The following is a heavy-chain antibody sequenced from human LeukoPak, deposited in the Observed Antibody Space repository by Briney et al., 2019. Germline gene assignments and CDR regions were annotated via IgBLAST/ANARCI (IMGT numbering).Heavy chain of an antibody. D-gene: IGHD4-17*01. CDR1: GFTFSSYA. V-gene: IGHV3-23*01. Sequence: GGSLRLSCAASGFTFSSYAMSWVRQAPGKGLEWVSAISGSGGSTYYADSVKGRFTISRDNSKNTLFPQMNSLRAEDTAVYYCAKSDYGDYFDFWGQGTPVTVSS. CDR3: AKSDYGDYFDF. CDR2: ISGSGGST. J-gene: IGHJ4*02.